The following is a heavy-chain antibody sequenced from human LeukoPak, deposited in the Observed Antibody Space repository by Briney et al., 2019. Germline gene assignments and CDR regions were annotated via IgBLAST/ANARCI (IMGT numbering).Heavy chain of an antibody. D-gene: IGHD1-1*01. J-gene: IGHJ4*02. CDR3: ARFDDGGDYFDY. V-gene: IGHV3-53*01. Sequence: GGSLRLSCAASGFTVSSIYMSWVRRAPGKGLEWVSLIYSGGSTYYTDSVKGRFTISRDNSKNTLYLQMNSLRAEDTAVYYCARFDDGGDYFDYWGQGTLVTVSS. CDR2: IYSGGST. CDR1: GFTVSSIY.